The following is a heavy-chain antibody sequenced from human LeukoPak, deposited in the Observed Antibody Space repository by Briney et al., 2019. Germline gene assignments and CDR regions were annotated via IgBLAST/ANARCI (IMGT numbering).Heavy chain of an antibody. CDR2: IWYDGSNK. CDR1: GFTFSSYG. V-gene: IGHV3-33*01. J-gene: IGHJ5*02. D-gene: IGHD2-2*01. Sequence: GGSLRLSCAASGFTFSSYGMHWVRQAPGKGLGWVAVIWYDGSNKYYADSVKGRFTISRDNSKNTLYLQMNSLRAEDTAVYYCARDRYCSSTSCYGWTWFDPWGQGTLVTVSS. CDR3: ARDRYCSSTSCYGWTWFDP.